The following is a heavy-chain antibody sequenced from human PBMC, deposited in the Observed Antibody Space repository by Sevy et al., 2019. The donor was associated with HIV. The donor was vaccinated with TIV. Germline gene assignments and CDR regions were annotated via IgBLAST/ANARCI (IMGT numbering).Heavy chain of an antibody. CDR3: ARDNLEKNGWELFH. J-gene: IGHJ4*01. D-gene: IGHD3-10*01. CDR1: GFTFSSYW. V-gene: IGHV3-74*01. Sequence: GGSLRLSCAASGFTFSSYWMHWVRQAPGKGLVWVSRINSDGSSTSYADSVKGRFTISRDNAKNTLYLQMNSLRAEDTAVYYCARDNLEKNGWELFHWGQEPWSPSPQ. CDR2: INSDGSST.